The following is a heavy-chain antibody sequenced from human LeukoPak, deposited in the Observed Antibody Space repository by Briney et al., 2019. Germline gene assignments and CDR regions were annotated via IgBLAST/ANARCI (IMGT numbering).Heavy chain of an antibody. Sequence: SETLSLTCTVSGGSISSGRYFWSWIRQPAGKGLESIGRIYTSTSTNYNPSLKRRITISVNTSKNQFSLNLTYVTAAETAVYYCAREKWELRWDWFDPWGQGTLVTVCS. J-gene: IGHJ5*02. V-gene: IGHV4-61*02. CDR3: AREKWELRWDWFDP. D-gene: IGHD1-26*01. CDR1: GGSISSGRYF. CDR2: IYTSTST.